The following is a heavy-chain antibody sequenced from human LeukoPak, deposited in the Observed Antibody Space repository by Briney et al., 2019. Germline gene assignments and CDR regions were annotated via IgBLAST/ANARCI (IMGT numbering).Heavy chain of an antibody. D-gene: IGHD1-26*01. Sequence: PSETLSLTCTVSGGSISSYYWSWIRQPPGKGLEWIGYIYYSGSANYNPSLKSRVTISIHTSKNQFSLKLSSVTAADTAVYYCARLKVGTTHPDYWGQGTLVTVSS. CDR2: IYYSGSA. CDR1: GGSISSYY. J-gene: IGHJ4*02. V-gene: IGHV4-59*01. CDR3: ARLKVGTTHPDY.